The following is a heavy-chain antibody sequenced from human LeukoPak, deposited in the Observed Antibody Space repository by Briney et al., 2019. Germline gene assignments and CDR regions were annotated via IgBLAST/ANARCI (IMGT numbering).Heavy chain of an antibody. CDR1: GYTFTSYA. D-gene: IGHD6-19*01. J-gene: IGHJ5*02. V-gene: IGHV1-3*01. CDR2: INAGNGKT. Sequence: ASVKVSCKASGYTFTSYAMHWVRQAPGQRLEWMGWINAGNGKTKYSQKFQGRVTITRDTSASTAYMELSSLRSEDTAVYYCASSIAVAGTRMITARWFDPWGQGTLVTVSS. CDR3: ASSIAVAGTRMITARWFDP.